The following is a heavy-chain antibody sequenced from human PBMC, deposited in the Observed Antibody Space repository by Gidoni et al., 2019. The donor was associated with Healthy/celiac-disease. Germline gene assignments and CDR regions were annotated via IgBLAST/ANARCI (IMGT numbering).Heavy chain of an antibody. CDR2: IIPILGIA. V-gene: IGHV1-69*04. Sequence: QVQLVQSGAEVKKTGSSVKVSCKASGRNFSSYAISWVRQSPGQGLEWMGRIIPILGIANYAQKCQGRVTITAYKSTSTAYMELSSLRSEDTAVYYCASCPYGSGTYYYYGMDVWGQGTTVTVSS. D-gene: IGHD3-10*01. CDR1: GRNFSSYA. CDR3: ASCPYGSGTYYYYGMDV. J-gene: IGHJ6*02.